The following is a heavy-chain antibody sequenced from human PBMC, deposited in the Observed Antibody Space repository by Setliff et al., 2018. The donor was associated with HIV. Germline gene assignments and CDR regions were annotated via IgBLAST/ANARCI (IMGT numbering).Heavy chain of an antibody. V-gene: IGHV3-11*04. D-gene: IGHD3-22*01. CDR2: ISGSGTTI. Sequence: PGGSLRLSCAASGFTFSDYYMSWIRQTPGKGLEWISYISGSGTTIYYADSVKGRFTISRDNAKNSLYLQMNSLRAEDTAVYYCARDPPWNYDSSGYPYYFDYWGQGTLVTVSS. CDR3: ARDPPWNYDSSGYPYYFDY. J-gene: IGHJ4*02. CDR1: GFTFSDYY.